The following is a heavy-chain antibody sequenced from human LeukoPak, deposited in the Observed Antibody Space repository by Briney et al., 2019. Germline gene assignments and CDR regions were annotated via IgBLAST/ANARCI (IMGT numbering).Heavy chain of an antibody. D-gene: IGHD1-26*01. CDR2: ISPYNGNT. V-gene: IGHV1-18*01. CDR1: GYDFTSVG. Sequence: ASVKVSCKASGYDFTSVGITWVRRAPGQGLEWMGWISPYNGNTRYAQKFQGRVAMTTDTSTTTAYMELRGLRFNDTAVYYCARDCPVQIVGAPCGWFDPWGQGTLVTVSS. CDR3: ARDCPVQIVGAPCGWFDP. J-gene: IGHJ5*02.